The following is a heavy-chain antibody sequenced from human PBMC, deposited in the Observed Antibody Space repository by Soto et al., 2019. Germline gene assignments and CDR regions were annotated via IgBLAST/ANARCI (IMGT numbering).Heavy chain of an antibody. CDR1: GVTFITYA. V-gene: IGHV3-23*01. J-gene: IGHJ4*02. D-gene: IGHD3-22*01. CDR3: AKDTGLDSSGYYHGYLDY. Sequence: PGESLKISCASSGVTFITYAMSLVRQAPGKGLEWVSGISSSGGRTNHADSVKGRFIISRDNSKNMVYLQMNSLRAEDTAVYYCAKDTGLDSSGYYHGYLDYWGQGTLVTVSS. CDR2: ISSSGGRT.